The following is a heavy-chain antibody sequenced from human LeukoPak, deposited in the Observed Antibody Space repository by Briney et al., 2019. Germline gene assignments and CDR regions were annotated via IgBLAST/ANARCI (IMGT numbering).Heavy chain of an antibody. D-gene: IGHD2-2*02. J-gene: IGHJ4*02. CDR3: ARGVRADIVVVPAAINRYYFDY. V-gene: IGHV1-69*01. CDR1: GRTFINKA. Sequence: AVKVCVNAAGRTFINKAISWVRQAPGQGLEWMGGIIPIFGTANYAQKFQGRVTITADESTSTDYMELSRLRSEDTAVYYCARGVRADIVVVPAAINRYYFDYWGQGTLVTVSS. CDR2: IIPIFGTA.